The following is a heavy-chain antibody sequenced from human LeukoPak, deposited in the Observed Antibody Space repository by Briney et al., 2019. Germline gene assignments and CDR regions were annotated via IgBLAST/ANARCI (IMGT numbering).Heavy chain of an antibody. J-gene: IGHJ3*02. CDR1: GFTFSSYA. Sequence: GGSLRLSCAASGFTFSSYAMSWVRQVPGKGLEWVSAISGSGYNTFYADSVKGRFVISRDNSKDTVHLQMNSLRAEDTAIYYCVKGEGVTATTVYDGFDIWGQGTMITVSS. CDR3: VKGEGVTATTVYDGFDI. CDR2: ISGSGYNT. V-gene: IGHV3-23*01. D-gene: IGHD1-14*01.